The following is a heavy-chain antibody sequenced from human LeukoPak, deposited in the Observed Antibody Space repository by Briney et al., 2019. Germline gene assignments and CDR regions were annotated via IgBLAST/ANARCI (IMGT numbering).Heavy chain of an antibody. Sequence: SGPTLVNPTQTLTLTCTFSGFSLSTSGMCVSWIRQPPGKALEWLARIDCDDDKYYSTSLKTRLTISKDTSKNQVVLTMTNMDPVDTATYYCARIRSDSSGWYYFDYWGQGTLVTVSS. J-gene: IGHJ4*02. CDR1: GFSLSTSGMC. CDR3: ARIRSDSSGWYYFDY. CDR2: IDCDDDK. V-gene: IGHV2-70*11. D-gene: IGHD6-19*01.